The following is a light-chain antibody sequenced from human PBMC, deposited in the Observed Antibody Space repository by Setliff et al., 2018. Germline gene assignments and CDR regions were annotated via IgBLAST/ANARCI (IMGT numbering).Light chain of an antibody. Sequence: QSVLAQPASVSGSPGQSITISCTGTSSDVGGYNYVSWYQRHPGKAPKLMIYDVSKRPSGVSNRFSGSKSGNTASLTISGLQAEDEADYYCSSYTSSSTYVFGTGTKVTV. CDR1: SSDVGGYNY. V-gene: IGLV2-14*01. CDR3: SSYTSSSTYV. J-gene: IGLJ1*01. CDR2: DVS.